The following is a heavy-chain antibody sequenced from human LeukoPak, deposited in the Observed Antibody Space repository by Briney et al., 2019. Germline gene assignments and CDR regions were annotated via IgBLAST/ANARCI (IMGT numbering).Heavy chain of an antibody. CDR3: AVVVIALDY. V-gene: IGHV3-7*03. J-gene: IGHJ4*02. Sequence: GGSLRLSCAAFGFTFSSYWMSWVRQAPGKGLEWVANIKQDGSEKYYVDSVKGRFTISRDNSKNTLYLQMNSLRAEDTAVYYCAVVVIALDYWGQGTLVTVSS. CDR1: GFTFSSYW. CDR2: IKQDGSEK. D-gene: IGHD2-21*01.